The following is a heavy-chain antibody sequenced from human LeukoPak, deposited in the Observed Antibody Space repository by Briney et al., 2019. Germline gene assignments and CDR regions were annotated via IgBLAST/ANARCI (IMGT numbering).Heavy chain of an antibody. CDR2: IIPIFGTA. Sequence: SVKVSCKASGGTFSSYAISWVRQAPGQGLEWMGGIIPIFGTANYAQKFQDRVTITADKSTSTAYMELSSLRSEDTAVYYCARVPEGYYGSGSYYPLDYWGQGTLVTVSS. CDR1: GGTFSSYA. CDR3: ARVPEGYYGSGSYYPLDY. V-gene: IGHV1-69*06. J-gene: IGHJ4*02. D-gene: IGHD3-10*01.